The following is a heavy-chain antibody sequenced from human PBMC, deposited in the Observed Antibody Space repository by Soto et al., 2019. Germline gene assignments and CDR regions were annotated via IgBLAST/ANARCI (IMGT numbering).Heavy chain of an antibody. CDR2: IYYSGST. D-gene: IGHD5-18*01. Sequence: SEPLSLTCTVSGGSISSYYWSWIRQPPGKGLEWIGYIYYSGSTNYNPSLKSRVTISVDTSKNQFSLKLSSVTAADTAVYYCARAGRGYSYGWTDYYYGMDVWGQGTTVTVSS. V-gene: IGHV4-59*01. CDR3: ARAGRGYSYGWTDYYYGMDV. CDR1: GGSISSYY. J-gene: IGHJ6*02.